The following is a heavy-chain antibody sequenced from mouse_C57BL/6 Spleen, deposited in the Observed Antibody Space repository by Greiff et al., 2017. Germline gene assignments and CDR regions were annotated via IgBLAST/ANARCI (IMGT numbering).Heavy chain of an antibody. J-gene: IGHJ2*01. CDR2: IHPNSGST. V-gene: IGHV1-64*01. D-gene: IGHD3-2*02. CDR1: GYTFTSYW. Sequence: VQLQQPGAELVKPGASVKLSCKASGYTFTSYWMHWVKQRPGQGLEWIGMIHPNSGSTNYNEKFKSKATLTVDKSSSTAYMQLSSLTSEDSAVYYCARPPGSSGYVGYWGQGTTLTVSS. CDR3: ARPPGSSGYVGY.